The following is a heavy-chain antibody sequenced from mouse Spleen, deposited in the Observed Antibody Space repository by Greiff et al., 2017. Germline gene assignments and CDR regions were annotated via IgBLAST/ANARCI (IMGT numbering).Heavy chain of an antibody. V-gene: IGHV1-15*01. CDR2: IDPETGGT. CDR1: GYTFTDYE. CDR3: TRGGYYGKPFAY. D-gene: IGHD2-1*01. Sequence: QVQLQQPGAELVKPGASVKLSCKASGYTFTDYEMHWVKQTPVHGLEWIGAIDPETGGTAYNQKFKGKAILTADKSSSTAYMELRSLTSEDSAVYYCTRGGYYGKPFAYWGQGTLVTVSA. J-gene: IGHJ3*01.